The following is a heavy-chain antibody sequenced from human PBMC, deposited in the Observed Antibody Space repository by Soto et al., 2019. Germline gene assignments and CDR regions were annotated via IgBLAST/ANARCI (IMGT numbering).Heavy chain of an antibody. CDR2: ISDDGSNK. CDR1: GFIFSNYG. Sequence: QVQLVESGGGVVQPGRSLRLSCALSGFIFSNYGMHWVRQAPGKGLEWVAVISDDGSNKYYADSVKGRFAISRDSPKNTLYLQMNSLRGEDTAVYYCARPRQPYYYYFGMDVWGQGTTVTVSS. V-gene: IGHV3-30*03. J-gene: IGHJ6*02. CDR3: ARPRQPYYYYFGMDV. D-gene: IGHD2-2*01.